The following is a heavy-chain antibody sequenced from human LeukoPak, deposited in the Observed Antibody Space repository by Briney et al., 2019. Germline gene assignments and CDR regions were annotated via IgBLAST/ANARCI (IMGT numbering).Heavy chain of an antibody. Sequence: GGSLRLSCAASGFTFSSYWMSWVRQAPGKGLEWVANIKQDGSEKYYADSVKGRFTISRDNAKNSLYLQMNSLRAEDTAVYYCARVGYYYDSSGYYSYWGQGTLVTVSS. CDR3: ARVGYYYDSSGYYSY. CDR2: IKQDGSEK. D-gene: IGHD3-22*01. V-gene: IGHV3-7*01. CDR1: GFTFSSYW. J-gene: IGHJ4*02.